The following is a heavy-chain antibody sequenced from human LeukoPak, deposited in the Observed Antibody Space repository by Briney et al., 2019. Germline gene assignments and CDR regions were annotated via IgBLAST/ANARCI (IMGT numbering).Heavy chain of an antibody. Sequence: ASAKVSCKASGYTFTSYGVSWVRQAPGQGLEWMGWISASNGNTNFAQKLQGRVTLTTDTSTSTAYMELRSLTSDDTAVYYCARYPLSYSSNWHYYFDYWGQGTLLTVSS. CDR2: ISASNGNT. CDR3: ARYPLSYSSNWHYYFDY. D-gene: IGHD6-13*01. J-gene: IGHJ4*02. V-gene: IGHV1-18*01. CDR1: GYTFTSYG.